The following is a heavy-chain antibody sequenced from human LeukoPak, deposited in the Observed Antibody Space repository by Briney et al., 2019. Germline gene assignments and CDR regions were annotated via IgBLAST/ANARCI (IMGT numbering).Heavy chain of an antibody. D-gene: IGHD6-19*01. V-gene: IGHV3-53*01. CDR3: ARDSSGWYGDYCYGMDV. CDR2: IYSGGST. Sequence: PGVSLRLSCAASGFTVSSNYMSWVRQAPGKGLEWVSVIYSGGSTYYADSVKGRLTTSRDNYKNTLYLQMNSLRAGDTAVYYCARDSSGWYGDYCYGMDVWGQGTTVT. J-gene: IGHJ6*02. CDR1: GFTVSSNY.